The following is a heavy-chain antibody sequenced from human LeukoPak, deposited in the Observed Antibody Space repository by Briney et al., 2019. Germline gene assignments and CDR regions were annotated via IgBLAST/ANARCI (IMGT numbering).Heavy chain of an antibody. D-gene: IGHD3-10*01. Sequence: PGGSLRLSCAASGFTFSSYGMHWVRQAPGKGLEWVAVIWYDGSNKYYADSVKGRFTISRDNSKNTLYLQMNSLRAEDTAVYYCAKVATGGSGSPDYWGQGTLVTVSS. CDR3: AKVATGGSGSPDY. J-gene: IGHJ4*02. CDR2: IWYDGSNK. V-gene: IGHV3-30*02. CDR1: GFTFSSYG.